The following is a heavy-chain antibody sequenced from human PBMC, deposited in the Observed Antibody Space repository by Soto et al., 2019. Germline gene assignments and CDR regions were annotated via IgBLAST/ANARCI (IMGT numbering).Heavy chain of an antibody. CDR1: GYTFTSYY. Sequence: QVQLVQSGAEVKKPGASVKVSCKASGYTFTSYYMHWVRQAPGQGLEWMGIINPSGGSTSYAQKLHGRVTMTRDTSTSTVYMELSSLRSEDTAVYYCARAYFGPYYWFDPWGQGTLVTVSS. D-gene: IGHD3-10*01. CDR2: INPSGGST. V-gene: IGHV1-46*01. J-gene: IGHJ5*02. CDR3: ARAYFGPYYWFDP.